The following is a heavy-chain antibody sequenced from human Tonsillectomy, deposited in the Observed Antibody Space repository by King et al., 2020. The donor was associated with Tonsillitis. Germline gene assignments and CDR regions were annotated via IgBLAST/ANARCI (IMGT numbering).Heavy chain of an antibody. V-gene: IGHV3-30*18. CDR1: GFTFSSYG. CDR2: ISADGVNK. Sequence: VQLVESGGGVVQPGRSLRLSCAASGFTFSSYGMDWVRQAPGKGLEWVARISADGVNKYYPDSVKGRFTISRDNSKNTLYLQMNSLTAEDTAVFYCAKDPDNEINWGSYTDAWSQGTLVTVPS. D-gene: IGHD7-27*01. J-gene: IGHJ4*02. CDR3: AKDPDNEINWGSYTDA.